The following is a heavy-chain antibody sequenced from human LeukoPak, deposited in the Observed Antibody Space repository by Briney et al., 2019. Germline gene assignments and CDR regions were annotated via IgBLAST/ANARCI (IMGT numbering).Heavy chain of an antibody. Sequence: ASVKVSCKASGGTFSSYAISWVRQAPGQGLEWMGGIIPIFGTANYAQKFQGRVTITADESTSTAYMEQSSLRSEDTAVYYCARGGVIVVVPAAIPRFDPWGQGTLVTVSS. D-gene: IGHD2-2*02. CDR1: GGTFSSYA. J-gene: IGHJ5*02. V-gene: IGHV1-69*01. CDR3: ARGGVIVVVPAAIPRFDP. CDR2: IIPIFGTA.